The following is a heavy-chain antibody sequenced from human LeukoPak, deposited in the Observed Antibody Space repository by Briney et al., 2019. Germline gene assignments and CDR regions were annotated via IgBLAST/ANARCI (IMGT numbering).Heavy chain of an antibody. CDR2: INPSGGST. CDR1: GYTFTSYY. V-gene: IGHV1-46*01. Sequence: ASVKVSCKASGYTFTSYYMHWVRQAPGQGLEWMGIINPSGGSTSYAQKFQGRVTMTRDTSTSTVYMELSSLRSEDTAVYYCARGSSDGADWNVLRFLEWLPHFDYWGQGTLVTVSS. D-gene: IGHD3-3*01. J-gene: IGHJ4*02. CDR3: ARGSSDGADWNVLRFLEWLPHFDY.